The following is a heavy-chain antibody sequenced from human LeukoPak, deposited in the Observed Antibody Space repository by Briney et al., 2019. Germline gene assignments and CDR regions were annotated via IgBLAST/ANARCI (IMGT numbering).Heavy chain of an antibody. CDR2: IYSGGST. CDR3: ARVVDHDYGDYYLVY. D-gene: IGHD4-17*01. V-gene: IGHV3-53*01. J-gene: IGHJ4*02. CDR1: GFTVSSND. Sequence: PGGSLRLSCAAPGFTVSSNDMSWVRQAPGKGLECISVIYSGGSTDYADSVKGRLTISRDNSKNTLYLQMNSLRAEDTAVYYCARVVDHDYGDYYLVYWGQGTLVTVSS.